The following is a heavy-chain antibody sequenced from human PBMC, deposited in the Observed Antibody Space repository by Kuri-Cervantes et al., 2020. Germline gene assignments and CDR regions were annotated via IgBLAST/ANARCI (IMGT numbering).Heavy chain of an antibody. D-gene: IGHD2-2*02. V-gene: IGHV3-30-3*01. J-gene: IGHJ3*02. CDR2: ISYDGSNK. CDR1: GFTFSSYA. Sequence: GESLKISCAASGFTFSSYAMHWVRQAPGKGLEWVAVISYDGSNKYYADSVKDRFTISRDNAKNSPYLQMNSLRAEDTAVYYCARVLEVVPAAILDPDAFDIWGQGTMVTVSS. CDR3: ARVLEVVPAAILDPDAFDI.